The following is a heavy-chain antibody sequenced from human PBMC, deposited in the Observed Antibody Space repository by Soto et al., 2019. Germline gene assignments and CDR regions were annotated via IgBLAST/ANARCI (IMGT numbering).Heavy chain of an antibody. D-gene: IGHD3-9*01. CDR3: ARDLTVSRNYYFDY. CDR2: IHYSGST. CDR1: GGSISSSIYY. J-gene: IGHJ4*02. V-gene: IGHV4-39*02. Sequence: SETLSLTCSVSGGSISSSIYYWGWIRQPPGKGLEWIGNIHYSGSTYYNPSLKSRVAISVETSKNQFSLKLSSVTAADTAVYYCARDLTVSRNYYFDYWGQGTLVTVS.